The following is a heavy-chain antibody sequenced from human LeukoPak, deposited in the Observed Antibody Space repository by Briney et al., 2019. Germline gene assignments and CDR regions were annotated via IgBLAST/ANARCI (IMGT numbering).Heavy chain of an antibody. J-gene: IGHJ5*02. CDR1: GGSISTYY. V-gene: IGHV4-4*07. Sequence: SETLSLTCTVSGGSISTYYWSWIRQPAGKGLEWIGRIYTTGSTKYNPSLKSRVTMSVDTSKNQFSLKLSSVTAADTAVYYCARIRYCSSTSCPWGQGTLVTVSS. CDR3: ARIRYCSSTSCP. CDR2: IYTTGST. D-gene: IGHD2-2*01.